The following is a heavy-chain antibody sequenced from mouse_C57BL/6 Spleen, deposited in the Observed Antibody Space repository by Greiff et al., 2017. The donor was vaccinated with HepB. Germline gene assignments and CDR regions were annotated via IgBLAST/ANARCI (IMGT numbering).Heavy chain of an antibody. Sequence: QVQLQQSGAELVRPGTSVKVSCKASGYAFTNYLIEWVKQRPGQGLEWIGVINPGSGGTNYNEKFKGKATLTADKSSSTAYMQISSLTSEDSAVYFCARQGYYGNYVYAMDYWGQGTSVTVSS. J-gene: IGHJ4*01. CDR2: INPGSGGT. D-gene: IGHD2-1*01. CDR1: GYAFTNYL. V-gene: IGHV1-54*01. CDR3: ARQGYYGNYVYAMDY.